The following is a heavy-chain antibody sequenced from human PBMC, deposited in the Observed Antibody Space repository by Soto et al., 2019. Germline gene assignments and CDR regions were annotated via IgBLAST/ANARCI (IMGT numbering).Heavy chain of an antibody. J-gene: IGHJ4*02. D-gene: IGHD3-3*01. CDR2: IYYSGST. Sequence: SETLSLTCTVSGGSISRGGYYWSWIRQHPGKGLEWIGYIYYSGSTYYNPSLKSRVTISVDTSKNQFSLKLSSVTAADTAVYYCARNSIFGSFSLDYWGQGTLVTVSS. V-gene: IGHV4-31*03. CDR3: ARNSIFGSFSLDY. CDR1: GGSISRGGYY.